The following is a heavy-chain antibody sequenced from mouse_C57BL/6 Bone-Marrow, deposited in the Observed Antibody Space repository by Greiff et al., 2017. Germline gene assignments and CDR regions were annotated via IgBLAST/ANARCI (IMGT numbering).Heavy chain of an antibody. CDR3: GRGRFAY. J-gene: IGHJ3*01. Sequence: EVKLQESGGGLVKPGGSLKLSCAASGFTFSDYGMHWVRQAPEKGLEWVAYISSGSSTIYYADTVKGRVTISRDNAKNTLFLQMTSLRSEDTAMYYCGRGRFAYWGQGTLVTVSA. CDR1: GFTFSDYG. V-gene: IGHV5-17*01. CDR2: ISSGSSTI.